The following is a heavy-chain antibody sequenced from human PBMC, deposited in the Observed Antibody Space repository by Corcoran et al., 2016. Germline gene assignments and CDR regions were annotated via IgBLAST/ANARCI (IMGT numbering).Heavy chain of an antibody. D-gene: IGHD3-10*01. Sequence: QVQLQQWGAGLLKPSETLSLTCAVYGGSFSGYYWSWIRQPPGKGLEWIGEINHSGSTNYNPSLKSRVTISVDTSKNQFSLTLSSVTAADTAVYYCARGRGHYGSGWFDPWGQGTLVTVSS. CDR2: INHSGST. CDR3: ARGRGHYGSGWFDP. V-gene: IGHV4-34*01. CDR1: GGSFSGYY. J-gene: IGHJ5*02.